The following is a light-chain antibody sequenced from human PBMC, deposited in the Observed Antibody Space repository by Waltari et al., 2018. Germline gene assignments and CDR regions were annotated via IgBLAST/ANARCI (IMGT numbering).Light chain of an antibody. Sequence: EIVMTHSPATLSVSPGERATLSCRASQSVSSNLAWYQQTPGQAPRLLIYGASTRATGVPARFSGSGSGREFTLTISSLQSEDFAVYYCQHYNDGPEWTFGQGTKVEIK. CDR1: QSVSSN. V-gene: IGKV3-15*01. CDR3: QHYNDGPEWT. J-gene: IGKJ1*01. CDR2: GAS.